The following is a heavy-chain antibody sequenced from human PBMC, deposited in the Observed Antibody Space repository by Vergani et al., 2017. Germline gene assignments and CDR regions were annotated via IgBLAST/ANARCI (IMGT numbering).Heavy chain of an antibody. CDR2: IKQDGSEK. D-gene: IGHD4-17*01. Sequence: EVQLVEFGGGLVQPGGSLRLSCAASGFTFSSYSMNWVRQAPGKGLEWVANIKQDGSEKYYVDSVKGRFTISRDNAKNSLYLQMNSLRAEDTAVYYCARDGLTTVTPGAFDIWGQGTMVTVSS. CDR3: ARDGLTTVTPGAFDI. CDR1: GFTFSSYS. V-gene: IGHV3-7*01. J-gene: IGHJ3*02.